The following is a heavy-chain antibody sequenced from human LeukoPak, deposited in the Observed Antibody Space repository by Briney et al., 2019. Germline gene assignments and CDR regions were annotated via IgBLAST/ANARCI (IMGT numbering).Heavy chain of an antibody. V-gene: IGHV1-18*01. Sequence: GASVKVSCKASGYTCTSDGISWVRQAPGPGLGWIGWISAYNGNTNYAQKLQGRVTMTTDTSTSTAYMELRSLRSDDTAVYYCARYDSSIAARPSDYWGQGTLVTVSS. CDR1: GYTCTSDG. J-gene: IGHJ4*02. CDR2: ISAYNGNT. D-gene: IGHD6-6*01. CDR3: ARYDSSIAARPSDY.